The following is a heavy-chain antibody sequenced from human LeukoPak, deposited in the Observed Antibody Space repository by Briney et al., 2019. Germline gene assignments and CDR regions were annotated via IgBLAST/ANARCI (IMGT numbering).Heavy chain of an antibody. D-gene: IGHD3-22*01. CDR3: VRDLYYRFDF. Sequence: HPGGSLRLSCSTSGFTSSAYWMSWVRQAPGEGLEWLANIKQDGREKYYVDSVKGRFTISRDNAKNSLYLQMNSLRAEDTAVYYCVRDLYYRFDFWGQGTLVTVSS. V-gene: IGHV3-7*05. CDR1: GFTSSAYW. J-gene: IGHJ4*02. CDR2: IKQDGREK.